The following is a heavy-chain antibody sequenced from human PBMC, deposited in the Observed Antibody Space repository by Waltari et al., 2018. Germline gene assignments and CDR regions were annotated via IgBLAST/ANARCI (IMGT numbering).Heavy chain of an antibody. J-gene: IGHJ6*02. V-gene: IGHV1-8*02. D-gene: IGHD3-10*01. CDR1: GYTFTSYD. CDR2: MNPNSGNT. CDR3: AKPSIFSGSYPLDV. Sequence: QVQLVQSGAEVKKPGASVKVSCKASGYTFTSYDNNCVRQATGQGLEWMGWMNPNSGNTGYAQKFQGRVTMTRNTSISTAYMELSSLRSEDTAVYYCAKPSIFSGSYPLDVWGQGTTVTVSS.